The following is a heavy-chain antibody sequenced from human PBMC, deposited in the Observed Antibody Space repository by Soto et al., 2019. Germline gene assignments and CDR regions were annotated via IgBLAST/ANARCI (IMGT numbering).Heavy chain of an antibody. J-gene: IGHJ6*02. CDR2: ISSSSSYI. CDR1: GFTFSSYS. Sequence: EVQLVESGGGLVKPGGSLRLSCAASGFTFSSYSMNWVRQAPGKGLEWVSSISSSSSYIYYADSVKGRFTISRDNAKNSLYLQMNSLRAEDTAVYYCARVSNYDILTVHELHPLHYGMDVWGQGTTVTVSS. D-gene: IGHD3-9*01. V-gene: IGHV3-21*01. CDR3: ARVSNYDILTVHELHPLHYGMDV.